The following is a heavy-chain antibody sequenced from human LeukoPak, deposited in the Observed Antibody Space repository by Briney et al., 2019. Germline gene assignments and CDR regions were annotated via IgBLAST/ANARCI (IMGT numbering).Heavy chain of an antibody. CDR3: ARGLGYCTSTTCLLPFDY. CDR1: GFTVSTYY. CDR2: IYSGGST. D-gene: IGHD2-2*01. Sequence: GGSLRLSCAASGFTVSTYYMTWVRQAPGKGVECVSVIYSGGSTYYADSVKGRFTVSRDNSKNTLYLQMNSLRAEDTAMYYCARGLGYCTSTTCLLPFDYWGQGTLVTVSS. J-gene: IGHJ4*02. V-gene: IGHV3-53*01.